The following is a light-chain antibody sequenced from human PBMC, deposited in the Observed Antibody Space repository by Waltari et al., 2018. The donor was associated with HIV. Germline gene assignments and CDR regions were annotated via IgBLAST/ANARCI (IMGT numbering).Light chain of an antibody. Sequence: QSALTQPASVSGSPGQSIAISCHGSSSDVGRYNLVSWYQQHPGKAPNLMIYEGINRPSGVSNRFSGPNSGNTASLTISGLQAEDEADYYCCSYAGSSNWVFGGGTKLTVL. CDR1: SSDVGRYNL. J-gene: IGLJ3*02. CDR2: EGI. CDR3: CSYAGSSNWV. V-gene: IGLV2-23*01.